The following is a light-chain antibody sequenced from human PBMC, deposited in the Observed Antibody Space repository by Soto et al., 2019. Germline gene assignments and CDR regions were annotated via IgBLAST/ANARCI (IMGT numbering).Light chain of an antibody. CDR1: SSSIGAGYD. J-gene: IGLJ1*01. Sequence: QSVLTQPPSVSGAPGQRVTISCTGRSSSIGAGYDVHWYHQLPGAAPKLLVSGNNNRPSGVPDRFSASKSGTSASLAITGLQTEDEAQYYCQSYDSRLTDYVFGPGTKLTVL. V-gene: IGLV1-40*01. CDR3: QSYDSRLTDYV. CDR2: GNN.